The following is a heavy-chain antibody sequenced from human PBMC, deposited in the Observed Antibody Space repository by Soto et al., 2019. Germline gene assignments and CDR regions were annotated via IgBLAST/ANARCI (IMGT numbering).Heavy chain of an antibody. CDR2: IIPIFGTP. V-gene: IGHV1-69*06. J-gene: IGHJ4*02. CDR1: GDSFSSYA. CDR3: ARGAYCSGLSCYVVTRY. Sequence: QVQLVQSGAEVKKPGASVKVSCKASGDSFSSYAISWLRQAPGQGLEWMGGIIPIFGTPHYAQKFQGRVTITADKSTSTAYMELSSLRSEDTAVYFCARGAYCSGLSCYVVTRYWVQGTLITVSS. D-gene: IGHD2-15*01.